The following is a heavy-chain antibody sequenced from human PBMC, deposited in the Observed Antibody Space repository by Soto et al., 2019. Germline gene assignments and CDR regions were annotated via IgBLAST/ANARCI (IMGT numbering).Heavy chain of an antibody. CDR2: IGTAGDT. J-gene: IGHJ6*02. V-gene: IGHV3-13*01. Sequence: GGSQRLSCAASGVTFRSYDMHWVRQATGKGLEWVSAIGTAGDTYYPGSVKGRFTISRENAKNSLYLQMNSLRAEDTAVYYCARDNISYYYDSSGYDNYYYYGMDVWGQGTTVTVSS. CDR1: GVTFRSYD. CDR3: ARDNISYYYDSSGYDNYYYYGMDV. D-gene: IGHD3-22*01.